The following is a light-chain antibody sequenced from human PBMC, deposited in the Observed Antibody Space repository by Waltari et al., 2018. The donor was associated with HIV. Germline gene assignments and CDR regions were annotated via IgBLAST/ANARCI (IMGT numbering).Light chain of an antibody. CDR1: QTVGNTY. CDR2: GAS. Sequence: EFVFTLPPGTLSLFPGERATLSCRASQTVGNTYLAWDQQKPGQAPRLLIYGASSRATGIPDRFSGSGSGTDFNLTIRRLEPEDFAFYYCQQYGSSPQTFGQGTKVEIK. V-gene: IGKV3-20*01. CDR3: QQYGSSPQT. J-gene: IGKJ1*01.